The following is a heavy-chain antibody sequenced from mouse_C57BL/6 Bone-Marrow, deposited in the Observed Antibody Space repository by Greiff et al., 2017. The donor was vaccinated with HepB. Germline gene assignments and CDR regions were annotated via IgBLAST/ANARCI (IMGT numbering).Heavy chain of an antibody. V-gene: IGHV14-4*01. CDR3: TTMVTHYFDY. CDR2: IDPENGDT. Sequence: DVQLHQSGAELVRPGASVKLSCTASGFNIKDDYMPWVKQRPEQGLEWIGWIDPENGDTEYASKFQGKATITADTSSNTAYLQLSSLTSEDTAVYYCTTMVTHYFDYWGQGTTLTVSS. D-gene: IGHD2-2*01. CDR1: GFNIKDDY. J-gene: IGHJ2*01.